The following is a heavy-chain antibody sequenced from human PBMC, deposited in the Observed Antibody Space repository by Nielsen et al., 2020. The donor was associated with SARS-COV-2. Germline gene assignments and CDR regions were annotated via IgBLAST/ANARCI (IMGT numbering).Heavy chain of an antibody. CDR3: AREGYYYDSSGYYYMVDY. D-gene: IGHD3-22*01. V-gene: IGHV1-46*01. Sequence: WVRQAPGQGLEWMGIINPSGGSTSYAQKFQGRVTMTRDTSTSTVYKELSSLRSEDTAVYYCAREGYYYDSSGYYYMVDYWGQGTLVTVSS. CDR2: INPSGGST. J-gene: IGHJ4*02.